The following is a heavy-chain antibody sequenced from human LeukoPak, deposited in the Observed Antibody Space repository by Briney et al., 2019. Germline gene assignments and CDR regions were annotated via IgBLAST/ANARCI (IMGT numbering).Heavy chain of an antibody. Sequence: SETLSLTCTVSGGSISSSSYYWGWIRQPPGKGLEWIGSIYYSGSTYYNPSLKSRVTISVDTSKNQFSLKLSSVTAADTAVYYCAEICSGGSCKSILGVDVWGKGTAVTVSS. CDR2: IYYSGST. V-gene: IGHV4-39*07. CDR1: GGSISSSSYY. CDR3: AEICSGGSCKSILGVDV. D-gene: IGHD2-15*01. J-gene: IGHJ6*04.